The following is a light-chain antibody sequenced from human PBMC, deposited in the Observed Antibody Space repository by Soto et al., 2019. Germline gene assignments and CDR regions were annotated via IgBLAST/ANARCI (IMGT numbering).Light chain of an antibody. CDR2: EGS. V-gene: IGLV2-23*01. Sequence: QSVLTQPASLSGSPGQSITISCTGTSSDVGSYNLVSWYQQHPGKAPKLMIYEGSKRPSGVSNRFSGSKSGNTASRTISGLQAEDEADYYCCSYAGSSTYVFGTGTKVTVL. J-gene: IGLJ1*01. CDR1: SSDVGSYNL. CDR3: CSYAGSSTYV.